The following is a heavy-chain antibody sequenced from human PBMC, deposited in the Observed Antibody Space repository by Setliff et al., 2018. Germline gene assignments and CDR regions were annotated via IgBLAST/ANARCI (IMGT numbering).Heavy chain of an antibody. CDR2: INRSGST. V-gene: IGHV4-34*01. J-gene: IGHJ5*02. Sequence: PSETLSLTCAVYGGSFSGYYWSWIRQPPGKGLEWIGEINRSGSTNYNPSLKSRVTISVDTSKNQFSLKLSSVTAADTAVYYCARGVYCSSTSCSPGLNWFDPWSQGTLVTVSS. CDR1: GGSFSGYY. D-gene: IGHD2-2*01. CDR3: ARGVYCSSTSCSPGLNWFDP.